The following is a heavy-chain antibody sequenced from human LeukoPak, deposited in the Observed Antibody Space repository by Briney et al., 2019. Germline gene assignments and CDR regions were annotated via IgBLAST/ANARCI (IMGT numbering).Heavy chain of an antibody. CDR3: ARGRLYGGWYRWDYFDY. J-gene: IGHJ4*02. Sequence: SETLSLTCAVYGGSFSGYYWSRIRQPPGKGLEWIGEINHSGSTNYNPSLKSRVTISVDTSKNQFSLKLSSVTAADTAVYYCARGRLYGGWYRWDYFDYWGQGTLVTVSS. CDR2: INHSGST. CDR1: GGSFSGYY. D-gene: IGHD6-19*01. V-gene: IGHV4-34*01.